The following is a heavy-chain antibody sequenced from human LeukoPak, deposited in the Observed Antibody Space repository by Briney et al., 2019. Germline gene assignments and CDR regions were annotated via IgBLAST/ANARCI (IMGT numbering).Heavy chain of an antibody. V-gene: IGHV3-33*01. J-gene: IGHJ4*02. CDR3: ARDYCGGDCYVDY. Sequence: GRSLRLSCAASGFTFSSHGMHWVRQAPGKGLEWVAVLWYDGRTKYYAESVKGRFTISRDNSKNTLYLQMNSLRAEDTAVYYCARDYCGGDCYVDYWGQGALVTVSS. CDR2: LWYDGRTK. D-gene: IGHD2-21*02. CDR1: GFTFSSHG.